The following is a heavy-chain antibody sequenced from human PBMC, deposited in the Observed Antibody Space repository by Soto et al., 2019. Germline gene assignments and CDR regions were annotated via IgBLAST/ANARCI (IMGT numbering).Heavy chain of an antibody. CDR2: IYYSGST. J-gene: IGHJ4*02. D-gene: IGHD3-9*01. CDR1: GGSISSYY. V-gene: IGHV4-59*08. CDR3: ARTEFFLTGYDY. Sequence: PSETLSLTCTVSGGSISSYYWSWIRQPPGKGLEWIGYIYYSGSTNYNPSLKSRVTISVDTSKNQFSLKLSSVTAADTAVYYCARTEFFLTGYDYWGQGTLVTVSS.